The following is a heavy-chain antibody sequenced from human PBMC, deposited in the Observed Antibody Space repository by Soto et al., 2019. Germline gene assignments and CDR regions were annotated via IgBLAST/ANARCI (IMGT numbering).Heavy chain of an antibody. CDR1: GFTFSSYG. V-gene: IGHV3-33*01. J-gene: IGHJ4*02. CDR3: ARDQYGYGDYLFDY. CDR2: IWYDGSNK. D-gene: IGHD4-17*01. Sequence: GGSLRLSCAASGFTFSSYGMHWVRQAPGRGLEWVAVIWYDGSNKYYADSVKGRFTISRDNSKNTLYLQMNSLRAEDTAVYYCARDQYGYGDYLFDYSGQGSLVTVSS.